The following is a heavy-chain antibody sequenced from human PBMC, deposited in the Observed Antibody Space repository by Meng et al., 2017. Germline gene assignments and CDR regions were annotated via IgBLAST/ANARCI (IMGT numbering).Heavy chain of an antibody. J-gene: IGHJ4*02. CDR3: ARVLDRSGGADY. CDR1: GFTFSDYY. Sequence: GRLVESGGGLVQPGGSLGISCAAPGFTFSDYYMSWIRQAPGKGLEWVSYISSSGSTIYNADSVKGRFTISRDNAKNSLYLQMNSLRAEDTAVYYCARVLDRSGGADYWGQGTLVTVSS. CDR2: ISSSGSTI. D-gene: IGHD3-16*01. V-gene: IGHV3-11*01.